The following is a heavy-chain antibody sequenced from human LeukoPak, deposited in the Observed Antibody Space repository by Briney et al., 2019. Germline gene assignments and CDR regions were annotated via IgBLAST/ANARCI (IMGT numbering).Heavy chain of an antibody. CDR1: GGTFSSYA. J-gene: IGHJ6*03. V-gene: IGHV1-69*05. CDR2: IIPIFGTA. Sequence: GASVKVSCKASGGTFSSYAISWVRQAPGQGLEWMGGIIPIFGTANYAQKFQGRVTITTDESTSTAYMELSSLRSEDTAVYYCATHQGYCSSTSCPPFGYYYYMDVWGKGTTVTVSS. D-gene: IGHD2-2*01. CDR3: ATHQGYCSSTSCPPFGYYYYMDV.